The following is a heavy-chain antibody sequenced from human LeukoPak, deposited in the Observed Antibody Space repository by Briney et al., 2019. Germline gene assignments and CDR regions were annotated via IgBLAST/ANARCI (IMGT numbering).Heavy chain of an antibody. D-gene: IGHD3-10*01. Sequence: ASVKVSCKASGDTFTSYDINWVRQATGQGLEWMGWINPNSGNTGYAQKFQGRATMTRNTSISTAYMELSSLRSEDTAVYYCAFYGSGSLSYFDYWRQGTLVTVSS. CDR3: AFYGSGSLSYFDY. V-gene: IGHV1-8*01. CDR2: INPNSGNT. CDR1: GDTFTSYD. J-gene: IGHJ4*02.